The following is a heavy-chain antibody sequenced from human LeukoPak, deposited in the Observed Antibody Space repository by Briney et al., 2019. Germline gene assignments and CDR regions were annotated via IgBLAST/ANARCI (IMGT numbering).Heavy chain of an antibody. V-gene: IGHV1-18*01. CDR1: GYTSSSYG. J-gene: IGHJ5*02. CDR2: ISVYNGNT. Sequence: RASVQDSSKASGYTSSSYGISWVRQELAQGVEWMGWISVYNGNTNYAQKLQGRVTMTTDTSTSTAYMELRSLRSDDTAVYYCARDRPYSGAAHFDPWGQGTLVTVSS. CDR3: ARDRPYSGAAHFDP. D-gene: IGHD4-11*01.